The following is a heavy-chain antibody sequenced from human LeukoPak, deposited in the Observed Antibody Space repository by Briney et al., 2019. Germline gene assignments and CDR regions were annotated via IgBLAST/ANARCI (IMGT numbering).Heavy chain of an antibody. CDR2: INHSGST. V-gene: IGHV4-34*01. CDR3: AREDQGATRPLDY. CDR1: GGSFSGYY. D-gene: IGHD1-26*01. Sequence: SETLSLTCAVYGGSFSGYYWSWIRQPPGKGLEWIGEINHSGSTNYNPSLKSRVTISVDTSKNQFSLKLSSVTAADTAVYYCAREDQGATRPLDYWGQGTLVTVSS. J-gene: IGHJ4*02.